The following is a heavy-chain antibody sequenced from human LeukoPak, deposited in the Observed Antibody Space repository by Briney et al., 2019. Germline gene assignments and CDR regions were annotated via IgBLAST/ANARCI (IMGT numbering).Heavy chain of an antibody. CDR1: GYTFTSYS. D-gene: IGHD3-16*02. CDR3: ARGFLIDDY. Sequence: ASVKVSCKASGYTFTSYSICWGRQAPEQGVEWMGWISAYNGNTNYAQKLQGRVTMTTDTSTSTAYMELRSLRSDDTAVYYCARGFLIDDYWGQGTLVTVSS. CDR2: ISAYNGNT. V-gene: IGHV1-18*01. J-gene: IGHJ4*02.